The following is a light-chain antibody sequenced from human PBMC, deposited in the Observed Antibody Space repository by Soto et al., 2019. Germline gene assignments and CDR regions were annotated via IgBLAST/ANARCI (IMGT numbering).Light chain of an antibody. V-gene: IGLV2-14*01. Sequence: QSALTQPASVSGSLGQSITISCTGTSSDVGAYNYVSWYQQQPGKAPKLMISEVSNRPSGVSNRFSGSKSGNTASLIISGLQADDEADYYCCSFTSTTTYVFGTGPKVIVL. J-gene: IGLJ1*01. CDR1: SSDVGAYNY. CDR2: EVS. CDR3: CSFTSTTTYV.